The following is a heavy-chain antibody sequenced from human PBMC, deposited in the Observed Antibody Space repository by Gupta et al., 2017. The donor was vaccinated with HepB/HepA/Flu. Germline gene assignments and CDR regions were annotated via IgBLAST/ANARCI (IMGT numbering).Heavy chain of an antibody. CDR3: TTDLTCGTTSCYHISAVHI. V-gene: IGHV1-24*01. J-gene: IGHJ3*02. CDR1: EYSLTKIS. Sequence: QVQLVQSGAEVEKPGASVKVSCKVSEYSLTKISIHWVRQAPGQGLEWMGGFDPEDGETIYAQKFQGRLTMTGDTSTDSVYMVLSSLRAEDTAVYYCTTDLTCGTTSCYHISAVHIWGQGTMVTVSS. CDR2: FDPEDGET. D-gene: IGHD2-2*01.